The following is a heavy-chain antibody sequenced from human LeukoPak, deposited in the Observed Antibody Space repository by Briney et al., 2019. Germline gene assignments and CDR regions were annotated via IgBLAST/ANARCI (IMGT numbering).Heavy chain of an antibody. V-gene: IGHV4-34*01. CDR3: ARSPRGTYFDY. CDR1: GGSFSGYY. D-gene: IGHD1/OR15-1a*01. CDR2: INHSGST. J-gene: IGHJ4*02. Sequence: PSEILSLTCAVYGGSFSGYYWSWIRQPPGKGLEWIGEINHSGSTNYNPSLKSRVTISVDTSKNQFSLKLSSVTAADTAVYYCARSPRGTYFDYWGQGTLVTVSS.